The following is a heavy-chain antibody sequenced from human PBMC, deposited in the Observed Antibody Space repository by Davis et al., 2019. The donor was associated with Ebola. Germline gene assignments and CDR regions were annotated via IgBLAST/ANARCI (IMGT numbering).Heavy chain of an antibody. CDR1: GYNFPSYW. J-gene: IGHJ6*02. D-gene: IGHD6-19*01. CDR2: FYPADSSI. V-gene: IGHV5-51*01. CDR3: ARRVRSGDPGMDD. Sequence: GESLKISCKGSGYNFPSYWIAWVRQMPGKGLEWMGSFYPADSSIRYSPSFHGQVTISADKSISTAYLQWSSLEASDTAMYFCARRVRSGDPGMDDWGQGTTVTVSS.